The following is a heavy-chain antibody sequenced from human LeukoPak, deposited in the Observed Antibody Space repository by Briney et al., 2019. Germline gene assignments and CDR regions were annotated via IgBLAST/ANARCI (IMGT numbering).Heavy chain of an antibody. J-gene: IGHJ3*02. D-gene: IGHD3-3*01. CDR2: VDPEDGET. CDR3: ATAVLGGRHYDFWSGPDAFDI. V-gene: IGHV1-69-2*01. CDR1: GYTFTDYY. Sequence: ATVKISCKASGYTFTDYYMHWVQQAPGKGLEWMGRVDPEDGETIYAEKFQGRVTITADTSTDTAYMELSSLRSEDTAVYYCATAVLGGRHYDFWSGPDAFDIWGQGTMVTVSS.